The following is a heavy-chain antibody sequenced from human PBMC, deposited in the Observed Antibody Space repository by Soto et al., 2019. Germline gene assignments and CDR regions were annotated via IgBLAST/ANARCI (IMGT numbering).Heavy chain of an antibody. CDR2: IDYSGST. CDR3: ARVGPYGRNCFDP. Sequence: SETLSLTCTVSGGSINSGGYYWSWIRQHPGKGLEWIGYIDYSGSTYYNPSLKSGVTMSLDTSQSQFSLKLSSVTAADTAVYYCARVGPYGRNCFDPWGQGTLVTVS. V-gene: IGHV4-31*03. J-gene: IGHJ5*02. CDR1: GGSINSGGYY. D-gene: IGHD1-26*01.